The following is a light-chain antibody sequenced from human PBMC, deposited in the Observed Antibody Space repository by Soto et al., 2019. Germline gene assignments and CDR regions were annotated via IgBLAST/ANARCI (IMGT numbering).Light chain of an antibody. CDR1: SSDVGGYND. CDR2: EVS. V-gene: IGLV2-14*01. CDR3: SSFTSSITYV. J-gene: IGLJ1*01. Sequence: QSVLTQPASVSGSPGQSSTISCTGTSSDVGGYNDVCWYQQHPGQTPKLIILEVSKRPSGVSNRFSGSKSGNTASLTISGLQAEDEADYYCSSFTSSITYVFGTGTKVTVL.